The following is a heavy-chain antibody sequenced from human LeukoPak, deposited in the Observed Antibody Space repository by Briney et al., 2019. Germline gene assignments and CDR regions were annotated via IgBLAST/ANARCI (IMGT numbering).Heavy chain of an antibody. J-gene: IGHJ4*02. CDR1: GGSISSYY. Sequence: SETLSLTCTVSGGSISSYYWGWIRQPPGKGLEWIGEINHRGSTNYNPSLKSRVTISVDTSKNQFSLKLSSVTAADTAVYYCARDPKWAFGGFNGGDFDYWGQGALVTVSS. CDR2: INHRGST. V-gene: IGHV4-34*01. D-gene: IGHD3-16*01. CDR3: ARDPKWAFGGFNGGDFDY.